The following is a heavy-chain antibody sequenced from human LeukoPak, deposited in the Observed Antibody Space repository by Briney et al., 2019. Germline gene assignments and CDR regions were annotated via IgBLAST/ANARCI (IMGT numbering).Heavy chain of an antibody. Sequence: PGGSLRLSCAASGFTFSNAWMTWVRQAPGKGLEWVGRIKSKTAGGTIDYAAPVKGRFTISRDDSKNTLYLQMNSLKTEDTAVYYCTTGESMVGSTIHIRWADWGQGTLVTVSS. J-gene: IGHJ4*02. V-gene: IGHV3-15*01. D-gene: IGHD1-26*01. CDR3: TTGESMVGSTIHIRWAD. CDR2: IKSKTAGGTI. CDR1: GFTFSNAW.